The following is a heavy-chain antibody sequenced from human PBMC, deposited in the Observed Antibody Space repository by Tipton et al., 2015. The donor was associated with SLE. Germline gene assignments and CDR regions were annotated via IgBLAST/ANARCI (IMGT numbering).Heavy chain of an antibody. V-gene: IGHV4-61*09. J-gene: IGHJ1*01. CDR3: AREFSDYEILTGPFQY. Sequence: TLSLTCAVSGYSINSGSYYWSWIRQPAGKGLGWIGHIYTSGSTNYNPSLKSRVTISIDTSKNQFSLNLRSVTAADTAVYYCAREFSDYEILTGPFQYWGQGTLVTVSS. CDR2: IYTSGST. D-gene: IGHD3-9*01. CDR1: GYSINSGSYY.